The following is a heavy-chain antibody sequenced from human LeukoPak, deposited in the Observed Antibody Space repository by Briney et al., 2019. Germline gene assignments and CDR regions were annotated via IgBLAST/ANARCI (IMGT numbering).Heavy chain of an antibody. J-gene: IGHJ4*02. CDR1: GFTVSSNY. CDR3: ARDYPSLDY. Sequence: PGGSLRLSCAASGFTVSSNYMSWVRQAPGKGLEWVSVVYPDGTTFFADSVKGRFTISRDNSKNTLYLQMNSLRAEDTAMYYCARDYPSLDYWGQGTLVTVSS. CDR2: VYPDGTT. V-gene: IGHV3-53*01.